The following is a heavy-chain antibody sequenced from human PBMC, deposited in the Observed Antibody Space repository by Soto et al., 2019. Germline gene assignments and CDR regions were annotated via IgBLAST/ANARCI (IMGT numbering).Heavy chain of an antibody. CDR2: IWYDGSNK. D-gene: IGHD6-19*01. Sequence: QVQLVESGGGVVQPGRSLRLSCATSGFTFSNYGMHWVRQAPGKGLEWVAIIWYDGSNKYYADSVKGRFTISRDNSKNTLYLQMNSLRAEDTAVYYCARGGNGWYFDYWGQGTLVTVSS. CDR1: GFTFSNYG. J-gene: IGHJ4*02. V-gene: IGHV3-33*01. CDR3: ARGGNGWYFDY.